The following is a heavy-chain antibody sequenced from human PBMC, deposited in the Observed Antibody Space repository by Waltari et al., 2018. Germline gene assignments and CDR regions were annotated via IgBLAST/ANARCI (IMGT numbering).Heavy chain of an antibody. CDR2: IRGSGGST. J-gene: IGHJ3*02. V-gene: IGHV3-23*01. CDR3: AKENTIFGVGDAFDI. CDR1: GFPFSSYA. Sequence: EVQLLESGGGLVQPGGSLRLPCAASGFPFSSYAISWVRQAPGKGLEWVAAIRGSGGSTYYADSVKGRFTISRDNSKNTLYLQMNSLRAEDTAVYYCAKENTIFGVGDAFDIWGQGTMVTVSS. D-gene: IGHD3-3*01.